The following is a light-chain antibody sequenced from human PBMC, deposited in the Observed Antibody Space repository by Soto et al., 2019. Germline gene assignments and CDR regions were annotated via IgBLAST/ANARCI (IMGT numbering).Light chain of an antibody. Sequence: IVMTQSPATLSVSPGERATFSCRASQNIYSNIAWYQQRPGQAPRLLIYRASTRATGVPARFSGSGSGTEFPLTSISLQSEDFAVYSCLQYHNLWAFGQGTQVEIK. CDR1: QNIYSN. V-gene: IGKV3-15*01. J-gene: IGKJ1*01. CDR2: RAS. CDR3: LQYHNLWA.